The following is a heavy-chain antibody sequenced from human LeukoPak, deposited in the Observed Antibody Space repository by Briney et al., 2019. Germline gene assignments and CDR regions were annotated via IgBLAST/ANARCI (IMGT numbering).Heavy chain of an antibody. J-gene: IGHJ3*02. V-gene: IGHV4-61*02. Sequence: PSETLSLTCTVSGDSISSGSYSWGWIRQPGGKGQEWIGRIYTSGSTNYNPSIKSRVTISVDTSKNQFSLKLSSVTAADTAVYYWARELEEYSSSWYDAFDIWGQGTMVTVSS. CDR2: IYTSGST. CDR1: GDSISSGSYS. D-gene: IGHD6-13*01. CDR3: ARELEEYSSSWYDAFDI.